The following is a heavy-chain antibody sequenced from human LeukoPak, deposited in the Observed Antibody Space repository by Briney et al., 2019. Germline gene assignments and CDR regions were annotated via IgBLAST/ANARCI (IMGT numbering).Heavy chain of an antibody. D-gene: IGHD2-15*01. CDR2: ISDNSGST. CDR1: GFTFRYYA. CDR3: AKGRFNSGGAPDY. J-gene: IGHJ4*02. Sequence: PGGSLRLSCAASGFTFRYYAMHWVRQAPGKGLEWVSTISDNSGSTYYPDSVKGRFTISRDDSKNTLYLQMKSLRAEDTAIYYCAKGRFNSGGAPDYWGQGTLVTVSS. V-gene: IGHV3-23*01.